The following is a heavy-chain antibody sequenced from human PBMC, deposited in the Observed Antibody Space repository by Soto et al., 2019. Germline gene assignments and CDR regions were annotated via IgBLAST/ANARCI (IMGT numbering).Heavy chain of an antibody. J-gene: IGHJ4*01. CDR2: ISSSSGTI. D-gene: IGHD4-4*01. CDR3: AREGVTNYTDYYFDL. CDR1: GFSISEYE. V-gene: IGHV3-48*03. Sequence: GGSLRLSCAASGFSISEYEMNWVRQAPGKGLEWVSYISSSSGTIYYADSVKGRFTISRDNAKNSLYLQMSSLRAEDTAVYYCAREGVTNYTDYYFDLWGHGALVTVSS.